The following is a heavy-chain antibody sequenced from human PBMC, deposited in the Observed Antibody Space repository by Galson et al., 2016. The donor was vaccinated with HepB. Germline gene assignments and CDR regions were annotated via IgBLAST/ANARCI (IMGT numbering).Heavy chain of an antibody. CDR1: GFTFSRHG. V-gene: IGHV3-33*03. CDR3: ARTRYCSSTSCYYYYYGMDV. D-gene: IGHD2-2*01. J-gene: IGHJ6*02. CDR2: IWFDGSNQ. Sequence: SLRLSCAASGFTFSRHGMHWVRQAPGKGLEWVALIWFDGSNQYYTDSVKGRLTISRDNSKNTLNLQMDSLRAEDTAVYYCARTRYCSSTSCYYYYYGMDVWGQGTTVTVSS.